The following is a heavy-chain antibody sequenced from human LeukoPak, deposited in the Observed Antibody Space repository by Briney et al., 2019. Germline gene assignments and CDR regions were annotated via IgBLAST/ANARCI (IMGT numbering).Heavy chain of an antibody. J-gene: IGHJ6*02. CDR1: GYTFTSYG. D-gene: IGHD2-15*01. CDR3: ARDSPYTPGLTPGHALTYGMDV. CDR2: ISAYNGNT. Sequence: GASVKVSCKASGYTFTSYGISWVRQAPGQGLEWMGWISAYNGNTNYAQKLQGRVTMTTDTSTSTAYMELSSLRSEDTAVYYCARDSPYTPGLTPGHALTYGMDVWGQGTTVTVTS. V-gene: IGHV1-18*01.